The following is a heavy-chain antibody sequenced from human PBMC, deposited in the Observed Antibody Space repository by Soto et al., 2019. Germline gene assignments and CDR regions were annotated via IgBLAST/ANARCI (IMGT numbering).Heavy chain of an antibody. D-gene: IGHD6-19*01. CDR3: ARDNGARQWLVHGYYYYYGMDV. CDR2: IIPIFGTA. CDR1: GGTFSSYA. J-gene: IGHJ6*02. Sequence: QVQLVQSGAEVKKPGSSVKVSCKASGGTFSSYAISWVRQAPGQGLEWMGGIIPIFGTANYAQKFQGRVTMTADESTSTAYKELSSLRSEDTAVYYWARDNGARQWLVHGYYYYYGMDVWGQGTTVTVSS. V-gene: IGHV1-69*01.